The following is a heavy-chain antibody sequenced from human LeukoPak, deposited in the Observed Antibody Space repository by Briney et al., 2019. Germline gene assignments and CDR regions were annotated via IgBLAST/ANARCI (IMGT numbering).Heavy chain of an antibody. V-gene: IGHV3-21*01. J-gene: IGHJ4*02. CDR3: ARGNSSSWYLD. CDR2: ISSSSSFI. Sequence: AGGSLRLSCAGSGFNFSSYSMSWVRQAPWKGLEFVSSISSSSSFIYYADSVKGRFTISRDNAKKSLSLQTNSLRADDTPVYYCARGNSSSWYLDWGQGTLVTVSS. D-gene: IGHD6-13*01. CDR1: GFNFSSYS.